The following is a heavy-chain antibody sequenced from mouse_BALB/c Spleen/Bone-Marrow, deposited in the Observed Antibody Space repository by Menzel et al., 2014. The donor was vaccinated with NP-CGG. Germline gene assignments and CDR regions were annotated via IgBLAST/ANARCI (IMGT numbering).Heavy chain of an antibody. CDR2: ISSGGNYT. J-gene: IGHJ4*01. Sequence: EVKVVESGGGLVKPGGSLKLSCAASGFTFSSYAMSWVRQSPGKRLEWVAEISSGGNYTYYPDTVTGRFTISRDNAKNILYLEMSSLRSDDTAMYYCVRAYGSSYAMDYWGQGTSVTVSS. V-gene: IGHV5-9-4*01. CDR1: GFTFSSYA. CDR3: VRAYGSSYAMDY. D-gene: IGHD1-1*01.